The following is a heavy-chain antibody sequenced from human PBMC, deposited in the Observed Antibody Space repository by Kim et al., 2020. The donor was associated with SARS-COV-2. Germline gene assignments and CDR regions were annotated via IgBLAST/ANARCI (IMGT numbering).Heavy chain of an antibody. J-gene: IGHJ5*02. D-gene: IGHD3-10*01. V-gene: IGHV4-61*01. CDR3: ARDVSYGSGVNWFDP. CDR1: GGSVSSGSYY. Sequence: SETLSLTCTVSGGSVSSGSYYWSWNRQPPGKGLEWIGYINYSGSTNYNPSLKSRVTISVDTSKNQFSLKLSSVTAADTAVYYCARDVSYGSGVNWFDPWG. CDR2: INYSGST.